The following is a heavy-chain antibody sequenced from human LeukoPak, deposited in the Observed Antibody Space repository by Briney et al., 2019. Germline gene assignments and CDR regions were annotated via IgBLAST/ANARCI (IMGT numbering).Heavy chain of an antibody. V-gene: IGHV3-9*01. D-gene: IGHD6-13*01. CDR3: ARTSSSWYGYNWFDP. Sequence: HSGGSLRLSCAASGFTFDDYAMHWVRQAPGKGLEWVSGISWNSGSIGYADSVKGRFTISRDNAKNSLYLQMNSLRADDTAVYYCARTSSSWYGYNWFDPWGQGTLVTVSS. CDR2: ISWNSGSI. J-gene: IGHJ5*02. CDR1: GFTFDDYA.